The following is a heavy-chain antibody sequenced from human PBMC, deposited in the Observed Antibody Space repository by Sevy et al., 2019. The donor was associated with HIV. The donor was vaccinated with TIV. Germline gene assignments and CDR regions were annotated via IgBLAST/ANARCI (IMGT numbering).Heavy chain of an antibody. CDR1: GGSINSDH. J-gene: IGHJ3*02. V-gene: IGHV4-59*08. Sequence: SDTLSLTCTVSGGSINSDHWNWIRQPPGKGLEWIGYVYYIGGTSYNPSLKNRVTISVDRTKNQFSLKLTSVTAADTAVYYCARRNDFAIWGQGTMVTVSS. CDR2: VYYIGGT. CDR3: ARRNDFAI.